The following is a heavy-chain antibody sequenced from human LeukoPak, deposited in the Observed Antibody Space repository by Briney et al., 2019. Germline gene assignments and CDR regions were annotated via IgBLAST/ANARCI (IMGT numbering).Heavy chain of an antibody. V-gene: IGHV5-51*01. J-gene: IGHJ4*02. CDR2: IYPGDSDT. Sequence: GESLKISRLGSRYSFTTYWLGWVRQVPGKGLEWMGIIYPGDSDTRYSPSFQGQVTLSADKSISTAYLQWSSLKASDTAMYYCARLSRSSTTHYEYWGQGTLVTVSS. CDR3: ARLSRSSTTHYEY. D-gene: IGHD1-1*01. CDR1: RYSFTTYW.